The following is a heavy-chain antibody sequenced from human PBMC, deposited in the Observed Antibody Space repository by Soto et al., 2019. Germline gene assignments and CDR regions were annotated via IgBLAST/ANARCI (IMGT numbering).Heavy chain of an antibody. CDR3: AHFSDLEWFDP. D-gene: IGHD2-21*01. CDR2: INHSGST. CDR1: GYSISSGYY. V-gene: IGHV4-38-2*01. Sequence: SETLSLTCAVSGYSISSGYYWSWIRQPPGKGLEWIGEINHSGSTNYNPSLKSRVTISVDTSKNQFSLKLSSLTAADTAVYYCAHFSDLEWFDPWGQGTLVTVSS. J-gene: IGHJ5*02.